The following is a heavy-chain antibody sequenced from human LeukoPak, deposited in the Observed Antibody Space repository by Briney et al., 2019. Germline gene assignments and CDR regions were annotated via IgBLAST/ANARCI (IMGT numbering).Heavy chain of an antibody. V-gene: IGHV3-74*01. CDR3: ATKQWLAPPPDS. CDR2: INTDGTVT. CDR1: GFTFRKDW. Sequence: GGSLRLSCAASGFTFRKDWMLWVRQAPGKGLESVSRINTDGTVTTYADSVKGRFTVSRDNADNTMFLQMNSVRDEDTAVYYCATKQWLAPPPDSWGQGTPVTVSS. D-gene: IGHD6-19*01. J-gene: IGHJ4*02.